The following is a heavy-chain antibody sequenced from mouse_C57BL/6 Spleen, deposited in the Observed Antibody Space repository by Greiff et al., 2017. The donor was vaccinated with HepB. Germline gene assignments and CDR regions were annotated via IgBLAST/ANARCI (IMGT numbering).Heavy chain of an antibody. J-gene: IGHJ1*03. CDR2: ISSGGDYI. D-gene: IGHD1-1*01. V-gene: IGHV5-9-1*02. Sequence: EVKLVESGEGLVKPGGSLKLSCAASGFTFSSYAMSWVRQTPEKRLEWVAYISSGGDYIYYADTVKGRFTISRDNARNTLYLQMSSLKSEDTAMYYCTREEGFITTVVAHWYFDGWGTGTTATVSS. CDR3: TREEGFITTVVAHWYFDG. CDR1: GFTFSSYA.